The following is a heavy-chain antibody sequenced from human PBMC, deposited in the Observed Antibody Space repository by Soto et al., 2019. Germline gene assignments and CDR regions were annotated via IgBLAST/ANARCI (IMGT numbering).Heavy chain of an antibody. Sequence: PGGSLRLSCTASGFTFGDYAMSWFRQAPGKGLEWVSIIDIGGNTYYADSVKDRFTISRDNSRNTLYLHMDSLRAEDTAVYYCARGRGSTGYLGREHYFDYWGQGTLVTVSS. CDR1: GFTFGDYA. CDR2: IDIGGNT. V-gene: IGHV3-66*01. CDR3: ARGRGSTGYLGREHYFDY. D-gene: IGHD2-2*01. J-gene: IGHJ4*02.